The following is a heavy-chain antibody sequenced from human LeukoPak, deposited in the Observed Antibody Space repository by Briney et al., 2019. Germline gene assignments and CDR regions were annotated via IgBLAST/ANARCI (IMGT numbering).Heavy chain of an antibody. V-gene: IGHV4-38-2*02. J-gene: IGHJ4*02. Sequence: PSETLSLTCTVSGYSISSGYYWGWIRPSPGKGREWIGSIYYSGSTYYNPSLKRRVTISVDTSKNQFSLKLSSVTAADTAVYYCARPTLSGYGYYFDYWGQGTLVTVSS. CDR1: GYSISSGYY. D-gene: IGHD3-3*01. CDR3: ARPTLSGYGYYFDY. CDR2: IYYSGST.